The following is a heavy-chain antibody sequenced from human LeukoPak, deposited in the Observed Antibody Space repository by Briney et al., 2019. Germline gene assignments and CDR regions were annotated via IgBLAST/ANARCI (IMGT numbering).Heavy chain of an antibody. J-gene: IGHJ4*02. D-gene: IGHD4-17*01. CDR2: IKSKTDGGTT. CDR1: GFTFNNAW. V-gene: IGHV3-15*01. Sequence: GGSLRPSCAASGFTFNNAWMSWVRQAPGKGLEWVGRIKSKTDGGTTDYAAPVKGRFTISRDDSKNTLYLQMNSLKTEDTAVYYCTTDQVWSAGDYLNDYWGQGTLVTVSS. CDR3: TTDQVWSAGDYLNDY.